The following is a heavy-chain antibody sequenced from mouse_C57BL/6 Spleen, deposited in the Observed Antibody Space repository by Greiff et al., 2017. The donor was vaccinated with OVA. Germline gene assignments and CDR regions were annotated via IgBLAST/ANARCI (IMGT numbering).Heavy chain of an antibody. Sequence: QVQLQQPGAELVKPGASVKMSCKASGYTFTSYWITWVKQRPGQGLEWIGDIYPGSGSTNYNEKFKGKATLTVDTSSSTAYMQHSSLTSEDSAVYYCARSFDYWGQGTTLTVSS. J-gene: IGHJ2*01. CDR2: IYPGSGST. CDR1: GYTFTSYW. V-gene: IGHV1-55*01. CDR3: ARSFDY.